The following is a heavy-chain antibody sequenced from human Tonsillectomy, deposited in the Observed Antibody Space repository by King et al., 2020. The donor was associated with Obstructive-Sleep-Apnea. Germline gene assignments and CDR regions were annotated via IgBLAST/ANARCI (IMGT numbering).Heavy chain of an antibody. Sequence: LQLVQSGSELRKPGASVKVSCKASGYNLSTYVMNWVRQAPGQGLDWMGWIDTNTGNPTYAQGFTRRFVFSLDTSVSTAYLQISSLRTEDTAVYYCARGRSWFDPWGQGTLVTVSS. J-gene: IGHJ5*02. CDR2: IDTNTGNP. V-gene: IGHV7-4-1*02. CDR1: GYNLSTYV. CDR3: ARGRSWFDP. D-gene: IGHD5-12*01.